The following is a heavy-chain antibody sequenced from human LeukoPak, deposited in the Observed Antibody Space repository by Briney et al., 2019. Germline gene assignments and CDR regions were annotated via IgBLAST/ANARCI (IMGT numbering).Heavy chain of an antibody. CDR2: ISGSGGST. V-gene: IGHV3-23*01. D-gene: IGHD4-23*01. CDR1: GNYW. CDR3: AKDRGFDYGGYFDY. J-gene: IGHJ4*02. Sequence: GGSLRLSCAASGNYWMHWVRQAPGKGLEWVSAISGSGGSTYYADSVKGRFTISRDNSKNTLYLQMNSLRAEDTAVYYCAKDRGFDYGGYFDYWGQGTLVTVSS.